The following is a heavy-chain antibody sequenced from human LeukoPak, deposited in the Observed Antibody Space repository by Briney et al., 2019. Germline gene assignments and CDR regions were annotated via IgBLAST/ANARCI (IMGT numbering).Heavy chain of an antibody. V-gene: IGHV6-1*01. CDR1: GDSVSINSAA. CDR3: ARGSRYYYGSGSYYNVYSWFDP. J-gene: IGHJ5*02. CDR2: TYYRSKWYN. D-gene: IGHD3-10*01. Sequence: SQTLSLTCAISGDSVSINSAAWNWIRQSPSRGLEWLGRTYYRSKWYNDYAVSVKSRITINPDTSKNQFSLQLNCVTPEDTAVYYCARGSRYYYGSGSYYNVYSWFDPWGQGTLVTVSS.